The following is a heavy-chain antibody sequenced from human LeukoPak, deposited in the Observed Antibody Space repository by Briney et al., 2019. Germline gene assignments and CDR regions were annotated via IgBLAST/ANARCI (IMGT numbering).Heavy chain of an antibody. D-gene: IGHD6-19*01. J-gene: IGHJ4*02. V-gene: IGHV5-51*01. CDR2: IYPGDSDT. CDR3: ARHRAVAGTPFDY. Sequence: GAALEISCKGSGSSFTSYWIGWVRQLPGKGLEWMGIIYPGDSDTRYSLSFQGQVTISADKSISTAYLQWSSLKASDTAMYYCARHRAVAGTPFDYWGQGTLVTVSS. CDR1: GSSFTSYW.